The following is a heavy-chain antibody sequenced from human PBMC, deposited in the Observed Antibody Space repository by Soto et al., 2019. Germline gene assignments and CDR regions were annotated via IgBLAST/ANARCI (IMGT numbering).Heavy chain of an antibody. Sequence: EVQLVEFGGGLVQPGGSLRLSCAASGFSFSSHWMHWVRHVAGKGLVWVSRINSDGSSTAYADSVRGRFTMFRDNSKNTLYLQTNSLSAEDMGIYHCASDRPDVEPPDYQPMFDYWGQGSLVTVSS. CDR3: ASDRPDVEPPDYQPMFDY. D-gene: IGHD4-17*01. J-gene: IGHJ4*02. CDR1: GFSFSSHW. V-gene: IGHV3-74*01. CDR2: INSDGSST.